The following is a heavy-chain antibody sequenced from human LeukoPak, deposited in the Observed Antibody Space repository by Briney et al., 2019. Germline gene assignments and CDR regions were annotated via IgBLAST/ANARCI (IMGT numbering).Heavy chain of an antibody. D-gene: IGHD3-3*01. CDR2: ISYDGSNK. J-gene: IGHJ4*02. CDR1: GFTFSSYA. Sequence: GGSLRLSCAASGFTFSSYAMHWVRQAPGKGLEWVAVISYDGSNKYYADSVKGRFTISRDNSKNTLYLQMNSLRAEDTAVYYCARDGGITIFVAPIDYWGQGTLVTVSS. V-gene: IGHV3-30-3*01. CDR3: ARDGGITIFVAPIDY.